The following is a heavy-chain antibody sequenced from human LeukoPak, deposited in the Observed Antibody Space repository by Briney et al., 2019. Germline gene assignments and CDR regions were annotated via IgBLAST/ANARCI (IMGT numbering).Heavy chain of an antibody. Sequence: KPGRPLRLSCAASGFTFSSYSMNWVRQAPGKGLEWVSSISSSSSYIYYADSVKGRFTISRDNAKNSLYLQMNSLRAEDTAVYYCARATSSSWYSGWGQGTLVTVSS. J-gene: IGHJ4*02. V-gene: IGHV3-21*01. CDR2: ISSSSSYI. CDR1: GFTFSSYS. D-gene: IGHD6-13*01. CDR3: ARATSSSWYSG.